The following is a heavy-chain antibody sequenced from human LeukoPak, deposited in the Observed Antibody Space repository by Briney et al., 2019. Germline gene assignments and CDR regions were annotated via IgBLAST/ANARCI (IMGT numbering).Heavy chain of an antibody. V-gene: IGHV3-23*01. CDR3: AKVGYDILTGYDY. J-gene: IGHJ4*02. CDR2: ISGSGGST. D-gene: IGHD3-9*01. Sequence: PGGSLRLSCAASGFSFSSYAMSWVRQAPGKGLEWVSAISGSGGSTYYADSVKGRFTISRDNSKNTLYLQMNSLRAEDTAVYYCAKVGYDILTGYDYWGQGTLVTVSS. CDR1: GFSFSSYA.